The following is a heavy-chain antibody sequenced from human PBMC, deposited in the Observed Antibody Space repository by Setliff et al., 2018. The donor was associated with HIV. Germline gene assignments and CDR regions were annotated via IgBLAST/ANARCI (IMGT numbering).Heavy chain of an antibody. V-gene: IGHV3-33*08. CDR1: GITFSTNA. CDR3: ASGYSSSSPRRDY. CDR2: IAHDGSTQ. J-gene: IGHJ4*02. Sequence: PGGSLRLSCAASGITFSTNAMHWVRQVPGKGLQWVAVIAHDGSTQYYADSVLGRFTISRDNSKNTLNLQMNSLRAEDTAVYYCASGYSSSSPRRDYWGQGTLVTVSS. D-gene: IGHD6-6*01.